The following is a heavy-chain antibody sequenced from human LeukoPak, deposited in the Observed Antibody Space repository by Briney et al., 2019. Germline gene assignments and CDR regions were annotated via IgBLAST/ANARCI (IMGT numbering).Heavy chain of an antibody. D-gene: IGHD5-18*01. CDR3: ARRRTAMAQYYFDY. Sequence: SETLSLTCTVSGGSISSSSYFWGWIRQPPGKGLEWIGSIYYSGSTYYNPSLKSRVTISVDTSKNQFSLRLSSVTAADTAVYYCARRRTAMAQYYFDYWGQGTLVTVLS. CDR1: GGSISSSSYF. J-gene: IGHJ4*02. CDR2: IYYSGST. V-gene: IGHV4-39*01.